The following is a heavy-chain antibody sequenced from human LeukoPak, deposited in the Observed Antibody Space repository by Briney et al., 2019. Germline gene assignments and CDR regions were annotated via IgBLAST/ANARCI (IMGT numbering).Heavy chain of an antibody. V-gene: IGHV3-7*03. Sequence: GGSLRLSCAASGFTFSSYWMSWVRQAPGKGLEWVANIKQDGSEKYYVDSVKGRFTISRDNSKNTVSLQMDRLRADDTAVYFCVRDRGSGWYYMDRWGQGALVTVSS. D-gene: IGHD6-19*01. J-gene: IGHJ4*02. CDR1: GFTFSSYW. CDR2: IKQDGSEK. CDR3: VRDRGSGWYYMDR.